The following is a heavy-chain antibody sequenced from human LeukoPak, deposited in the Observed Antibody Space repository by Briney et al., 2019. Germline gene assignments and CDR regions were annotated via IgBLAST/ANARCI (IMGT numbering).Heavy chain of an antibody. Sequence: SETLSLTCAVYGGSFSGYYWGWIRQPPGKGLEWIGNIYYGENTYYNPSLKSRVTISIDTSNNQFYLKLSSLTAADTAVYYCARRDDSSGYHKIFDYWGQGTLVTVSS. CDR1: GGSFSGYY. CDR3: ARRDDSSGYHKIFDY. CDR2: IYYGENT. V-gene: IGHV4-34*01. J-gene: IGHJ4*02. D-gene: IGHD3-22*01.